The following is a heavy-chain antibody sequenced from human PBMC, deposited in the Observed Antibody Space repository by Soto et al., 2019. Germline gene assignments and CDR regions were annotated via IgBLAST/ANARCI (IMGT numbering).Heavy chain of an antibody. CDR3: AKGGILGATCY. CDR1: GGTFSSYA. J-gene: IGHJ4*02. Sequence: QVQLVQSGAEVKKPGSSVKVSCKASGGTFSSYAISWVRQAPGQGLEWMGGIIPIFGTANYAQKFQGRITITANESTSTSYMELISLISEDTAVYYCAKGGILGATCYWGEGTLVTVSS. V-gene: IGHV1-69*12. D-gene: IGHD1-26*01. CDR2: IIPIFGTA.